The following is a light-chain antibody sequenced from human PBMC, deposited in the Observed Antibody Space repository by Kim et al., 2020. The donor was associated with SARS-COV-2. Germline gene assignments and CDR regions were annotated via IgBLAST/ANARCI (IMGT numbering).Light chain of an antibody. CDR2: GDN. CDR3: AAWDDSLSGYV. CDR1: SSNIGRNY. Sequence: GQTVTISCTGSSSNIGRNYVYWYQQRPGSAPNLLIYGDNQRPSGVPDRFSGSRSGTSASVAISGLRSEDEADYYCAAWDDSLSGYVFGTGTKVTVL. J-gene: IGLJ1*01. V-gene: IGLV1-47*01.